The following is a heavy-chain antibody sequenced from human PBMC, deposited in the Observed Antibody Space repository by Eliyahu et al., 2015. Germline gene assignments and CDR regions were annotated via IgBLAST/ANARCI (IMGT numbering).Heavy chain of an antibody. V-gene: IGHV3-48*03. CDR1: GFRFSSLE. D-gene: IGHD6-19*01. CDR3: ARGLSSDWKNFDY. J-gene: IGHJ4*02. CDR2: ISSAGSKT. Sequence: VQLVQSGGGLVQPGGSLRLSCAXPGFRFSSLEMNWVRQAPGKGLEWVAYISSAGSKTHYLDXVKGRFTISRDNAKNSLYLQMDSLRVEDTAVYYCARGLSSDWKNFDYWGQGTLVTVSS.